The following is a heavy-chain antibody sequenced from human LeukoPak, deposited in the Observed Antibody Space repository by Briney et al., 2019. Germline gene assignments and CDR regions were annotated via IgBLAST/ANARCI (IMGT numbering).Heavy chain of an antibody. CDR2: LDPSDSYT. CDR3: ARMGGVYHHYFDY. D-gene: IGHD5/OR15-5a*01. Sequence: KSGESLKISCKISGYTFTSYWITWVRQMPGKGLEWMGRLDPSDSYTTYSPSFQGHVTISTDKSINTAYLQWSSLKASDSAIYYCARMGGVYHHYFDYWGRGTLVTVSS. CDR1: GYTFTSYW. V-gene: IGHV5-10-1*01. J-gene: IGHJ4*02.